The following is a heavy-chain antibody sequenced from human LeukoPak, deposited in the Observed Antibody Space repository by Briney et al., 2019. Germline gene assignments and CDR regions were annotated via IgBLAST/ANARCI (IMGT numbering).Heavy chain of an antibody. CDR2: IYYSGST. Sequence: SETLSLTCTVSGGSISSYYWSWIRQPPGKGLEWIGYIYYSGSTNDNPSLKSRVTISVDTSKNQFSLKLSSVTAADTAVYYCARPVAYDDAFDIWGQGTMVTVSS. CDR3: ARPVAYDDAFDI. D-gene: IGHD4-23*01. V-gene: IGHV4-59*01. CDR1: GGSISSYY. J-gene: IGHJ3*02.